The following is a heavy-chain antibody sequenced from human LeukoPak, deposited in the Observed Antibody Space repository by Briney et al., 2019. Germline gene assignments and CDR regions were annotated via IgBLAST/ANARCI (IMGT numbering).Heavy chain of an antibody. CDR3: TIYALYFDY. J-gene: IGHJ4*02. Sequence: GGSLRLSCLTSEVTFSNAWMSWVRQAPGKGLEWVGRIKSKTDGGTTDYAAPVKGRFTISRDDSKNTLYLQMNSLKTEDTAVYYCTIYALYFDYWGQGTLVTVSS. V-gene: IGHV3-15*01. CDR2: IKSKTDGGTT. CDR1: EVTFSNAW. D-gene: IGHD2-2*01.